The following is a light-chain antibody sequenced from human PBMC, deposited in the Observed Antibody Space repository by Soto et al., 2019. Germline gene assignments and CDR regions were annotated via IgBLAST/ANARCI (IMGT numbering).Light chain of an antibody. CDR3: QAYDYSLTASV. J-gene: IGLJ3*02. V-gene: IGLV2-8*01. Sequence: QSALTQPPSASGSPGQSVTISCTGTSSDVGAYDYVSWYQQLPGAAPKLVIFGNRNRPSGVPERFSGSKSGTSASLAITGLQAEDEDDYYCQAYDYSLTASVFGGGTQLTVL. CDR2: GNR. CDR1: SSDVGAYDY.